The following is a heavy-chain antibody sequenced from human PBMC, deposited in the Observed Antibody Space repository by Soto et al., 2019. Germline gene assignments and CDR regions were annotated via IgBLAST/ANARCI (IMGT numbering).Heavy chain of an antibody. CDR1: GGTFSSYA. CDR2: IIPIFGTA. J-gene: IGHJ2*01. Sequence: QVQLVQSGAEVKKPGSSVKVSCKASGGTFSSYAISWVRQAPGQGLEWMGGIIPIFGTANYAQKFQGRVTITADESTSTAYMELSSLRSEDMAVYYCARDMGQSSSSSGSWYFDLWGRGTLVTVSS. CDR3: ARDMGQSSSSSGSWYFDL. D-gene: IGHD6-6*01. V-gene: IGHV1-69*12.